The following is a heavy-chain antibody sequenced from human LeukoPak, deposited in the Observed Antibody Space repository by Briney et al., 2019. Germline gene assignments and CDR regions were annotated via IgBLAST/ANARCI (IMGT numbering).Heavy chain of an antibody. D-gene: IGHD6-13*01. CDR1: GFTVSSFW. CDR3: ARDGRAPQLVPLDYYYYGMDV. V-gene: IGHV3-74*01. CDR2: ISSDGSNT. J-gene: IGHJ6*02. Sequence: PGGSLRLSCAASGFTVSSFWMHWVRKAPGKGLVWVSRISSDGSNTYYADSVKGRFTISRDNSKNTLYLQMNSLRAEDTAVYYCARDGRAPQLVPLDYYYYGMDVWGQGTTVTVSS.